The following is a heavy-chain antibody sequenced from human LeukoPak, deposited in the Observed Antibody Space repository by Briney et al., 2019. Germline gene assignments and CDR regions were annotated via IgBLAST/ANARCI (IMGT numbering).Heavy chain of an antibody. CDR2: IDWDDDK. CDR1: GFSLSTSGMR. Sequence: SGPTLVNPTQTLTLTCTFSGFSLSTSGMRVSWIRQPPGKALEWLARIDWDDDKLYSTSLKTRLTISKDTSKNQVVLTMTNMDPVDTATYYCARIVAYCSGGSCYDGGFDPWGQGTLVTVSS. CDR3: ARIVAYCSGGSCYDGGFDP. J-gene: IGHJ5*02. V-gene: IGHV2-70*04. D-gene: IGHD2-15*01.